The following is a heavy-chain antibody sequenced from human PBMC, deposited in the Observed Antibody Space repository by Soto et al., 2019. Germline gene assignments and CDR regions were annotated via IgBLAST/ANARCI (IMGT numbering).Heavy chain of an antibody. Sequence: GGSLRLSCAVSGFSFSTYAMHWVRQAPGKGLEWLAIIWFDGVKEYYAESVRGRFTISIDNCKNTVFLQMDTVGAEDSALYYCTRATFDVWGQGTTVTVSS. CDR1: GFSFSTYA. CDR2: IWFDGVKE. V-gene: IGHV3-33*01. J-gene: IGHJ6*02. CDR3: TRATFDV.